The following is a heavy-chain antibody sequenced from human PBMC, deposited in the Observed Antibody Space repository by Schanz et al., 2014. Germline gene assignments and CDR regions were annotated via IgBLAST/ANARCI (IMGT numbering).Heavy chain of an antibody. CDR3: ARGGGPEDVFEI. CDR2: ISPYTGNT. CDR1: GYTFSDYG. D-gene: IGHD5-12*01. Sequence: QVQVVQSGAEVKKPGASVKVSCKTSGYTFSDYGITWVRQAPGQGLEWVGWISPYTGNTHYFDKMEGRVTMTTDTSTSTAYMELSSLRSDDTAVYYCARGGGPEDVFEIWGQGTILTVSS. J-gene: IGHJ3*02. V-gene: IGHV1-18*01.